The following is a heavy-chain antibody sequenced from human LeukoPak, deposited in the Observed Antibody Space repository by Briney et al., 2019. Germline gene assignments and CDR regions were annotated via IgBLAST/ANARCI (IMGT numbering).Heavy chain of an antibody. CDR1: GFTFGTYE. CDR2: ISGSGSTI. V-gene: IGHV3-48*03. CDR3: ARGGNTGYNYNAFDV. Sequence: PGGSLRLSCAASGFTFGTYEMNWVRLAPGKGLEWVSFISGSGSTIYYADSVKGRFTISRDNAKNSLYLQMNSLRAEDTAVFYCARGGNTGYNYNAFDVWGQGTMVTVSS. J-gene: IGHJ3*01. D-gene: IGHD3-22*01.